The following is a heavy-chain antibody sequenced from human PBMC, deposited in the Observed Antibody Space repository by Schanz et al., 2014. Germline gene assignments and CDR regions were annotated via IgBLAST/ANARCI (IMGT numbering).Heavy chain of an antibody. V-gene: IGHV3-30*18. CDR3: AKELNRRGGQTNFYYYYGMDV. D-gene: IGHD5-12*01. CDR2: ISDDGSGK. CDR1: GFTFSKYG. J-gene: IGHJ6*02. Sequence: QVQLVESGGGVVQPGRSLRLSCAASGFTFSKYGMHWVRQAPGKGLEWVAVISDDGSGKYSADSVKGRFTISRDNSQNTLYLQMNTLRTEDTAVYYCAKELNRRGGQTNFYYYYGMDVWGQGTTVTVSS.